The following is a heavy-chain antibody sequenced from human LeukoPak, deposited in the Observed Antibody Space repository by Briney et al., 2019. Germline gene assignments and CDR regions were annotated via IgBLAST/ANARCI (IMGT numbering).Heavy chain of an antibody. V-gene: IGHV1-2*04. J-gene: IGHJ4*02. CDR3: ARDQEGFDY. Sequence: ASVKVSCKASGYTFTGYYMHWVRQAPGQGLEWMGWINPNSGGTNYAQKFQGWVTMTRDTSTSTVHMELSGLRSEDTAVYYCARDQEGFDYWGQGTLATVSS. CDR1: GYTFTGYY. CDR2: INPNSGGT.